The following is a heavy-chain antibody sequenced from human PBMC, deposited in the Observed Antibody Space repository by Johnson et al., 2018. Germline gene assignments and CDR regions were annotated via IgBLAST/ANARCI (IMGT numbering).Heavy chain of an antibody. J-gene: IGHJ6*03. V-gene: IGHV3-21*01. CDR3: ARVQAPCGGDCSPRFYYYYMDV. D-gene: IGHD2-21*02. CDR1: GFTFSSYS. Sequence: VQLVESGGGLVKXGGSLRLSCAASGFTFSSYSMNWVRQAPGTGLDWVSSISTRSSFIHYADSVKGRFPISRDNAKNSLSLQMHSMRAEDTAGYYCARVQAPCGGDCSPRFYYYYMDVWGKGTTVTVSS. CDR2: ISTRSSFI.